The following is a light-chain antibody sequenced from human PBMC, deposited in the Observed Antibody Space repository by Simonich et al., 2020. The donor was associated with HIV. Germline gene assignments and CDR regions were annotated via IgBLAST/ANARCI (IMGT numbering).Light chain of an antibody. V-gene: IGKV4-1*01. CDR2: WAS. J-gene: IGKJ5*01. CDR3: QQYYSTPLIT. Sequence: DIVMTQSPDSLAVSLGERATINCKSSQPVLRSSNNKNYLAWYQQKPGQPPKLLIYWASTRESGVPDRFSGSGSGTDFTLTISSLQAEDVAVYYCQQYYSTPLITFGQGTRLEIK. CDR1: QPVLRSSNNKNY.